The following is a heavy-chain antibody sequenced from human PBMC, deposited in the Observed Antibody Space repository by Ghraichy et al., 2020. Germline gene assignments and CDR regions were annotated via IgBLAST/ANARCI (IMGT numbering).Heavy chain of an antibody. Sequence: GESLNISCAASGFTVSSNYMSWVRQAPGKGLEWVSVIYSGGSTYYADSVKGRFTISRDNSKNTLYLQMNSLRAEDTAVYYCARFCRDCSGGSCERSCVDVWGQGTTVTVSS. D-gene: IGHD2-15*01. CDR1: GFTVSSNY. J-gene: IGHJ6*02. CDR2: IYSGGST. CDR3: ARFCRDCSGGSCERSCVDV. V-gene: IGHV3-53*01.